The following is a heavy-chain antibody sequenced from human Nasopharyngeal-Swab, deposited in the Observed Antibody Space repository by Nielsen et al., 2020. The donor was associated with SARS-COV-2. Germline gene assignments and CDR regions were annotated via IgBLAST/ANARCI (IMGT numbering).Heavy chain of an antibody. J-gene: IGHJ4*02. Sequence: GRSRRLACAASGLTCSDSAIHWVRQAPGKGLEWVGRIRSRGNNYVTAYSASVKGRCISCRDDPTNRAYLQMNSLKTEDTAMYYCTRCGGGCYSGRDYWGQGTLVTVSS. CDR1: GLTCSDSA. V-gene: IGHV3-73*01. CDR3: TRCGGGCYSGRDY. D-gene: IGHD2-15*01. CDR2: IRSRGNNYVT.